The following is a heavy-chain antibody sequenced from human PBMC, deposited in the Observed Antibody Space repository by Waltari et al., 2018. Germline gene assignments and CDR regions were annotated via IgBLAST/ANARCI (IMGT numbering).Heavy chain of an antibody. J-gene: IGHJ4*01. CDR3: ARGNILGSAWYQRKGSFDS. V-gene: IGHV4-34*02. CDR2: STRRGST. CDR1: GGSFPDFS. D-gene: IGHD6-19*01. Sequence: QVHLQQWGAGLLKPSETLSLTCAFSGGSFPDFSWCWLPPSPTEGLGWIGESTRRGSTNYSPSLKSRVTMSVDTSKNQFSLNLSSITAADTAVYYCARGNILGSAWYQRKGSFDSWGQGTLVAVSS.